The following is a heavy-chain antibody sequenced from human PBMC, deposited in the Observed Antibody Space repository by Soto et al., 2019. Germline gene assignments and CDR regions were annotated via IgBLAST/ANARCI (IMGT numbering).Heavy chain of an antibody. D-gene: IGHD5-12*01. CDR2: IYYSGST. V-gene: IGHV4-30-4*01. Sequence: QVQLQESGPGLVKPSQTLSLTCTVSGGSISSGDYYWSWIRQPPGKGLEWIGYIYYSGSTYYNPSLKSRVTISVDTSKNQFSLKLSSVTAADTAVYYCARRPGAYSGYDPEIFDYWGQGTLVTVSS. CDR1: GGSISSGDYY. CDR3: ARRPGAYSGYDPEIFDY. J-gene: IGHJ4*02.